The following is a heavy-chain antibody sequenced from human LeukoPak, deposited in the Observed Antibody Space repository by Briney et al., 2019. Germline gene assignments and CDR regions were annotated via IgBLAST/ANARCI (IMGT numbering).Heavy chain of an antibody. J-gene: IGHJ5*02. CDR1: GGTFISYA. CDR2: IIPIFGTA. V-gene: IGHV1-69*01. CDR3: AREKGYDFWSGYPSYHSTGHWFDP. Sequence: ASVKVSCKASGGTFISYAISWVRQAPGQGLEWMGGIIPIFGTANYAQKFQGRVTITADESTSTAYMELSGLRSEDTAVYYCAREKGYDFWSGYPSYHSTGHWFDPWGQGTLVTVSS. D-gene: IGHD3-3*01.